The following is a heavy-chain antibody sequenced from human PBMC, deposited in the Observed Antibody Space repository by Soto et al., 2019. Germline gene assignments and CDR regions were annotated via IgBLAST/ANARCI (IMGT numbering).Heavy chain of an antibody. J-gene: IGHJ3*02. V-gene: IGHV3-64*01. CDR2: ISSNGGST. CDR1: GFTFSSYA. Sequence: GGSLRLSCAASGFTFSSYAMHWVRQAPGKGLEYVSAISSNGGSTYYANSVKGRFTISRDNSKNTLYLQMGSLRAEDMAVYYCARDALRGYDYVWGSYRPFDIWGQGTMVT. CDR3: ARDALRGYDYVWGSYRPFDI. D-gene: IGHD3-16*02.